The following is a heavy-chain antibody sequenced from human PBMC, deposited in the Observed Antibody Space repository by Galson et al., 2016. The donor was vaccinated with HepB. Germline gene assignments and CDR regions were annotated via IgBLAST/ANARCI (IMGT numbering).Heavy chain of an antibody. CDR1: GFTFRSNG. V-gene: IGHV3-33*01. CDR3: ARWGYGKMTDY. D-gene: IGHD3-16*01. J-gene: IGHJ4*02. Sequence: SLRLSCAASGFTFRSNGMHWVRQAPGKGLEWVAVIWYDGSEKYYADSVRGRLTISRDNSKNTVSLEMNRLRVEDTAVYYCARWGYGKMTDYWGRGTLVTVSS. CDR2: IWYDGSEK.